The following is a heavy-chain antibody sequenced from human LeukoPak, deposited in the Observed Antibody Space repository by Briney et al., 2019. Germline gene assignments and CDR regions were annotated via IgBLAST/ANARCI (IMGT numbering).Heavy chain of an antibody. Sequence: GGSLRLSCAASGFIFDDYGMSWVRQAPGKGLEWVSGINWNGGSTGYADSVEGRFTISRDNAKNSLYLQMNSLRAEDTAFYYCARVFFGAECFAYADAFDIWGQWTMVTVSS. CDR1: GFIFDDYG. CDR3: ARVFFGAECFAYADAFDI. V-gene: IGHV3-20*04. D-gene: IGHD4/OR15-4a*01. J-gene: IGHJ3*02. CDR2: INWNGGST.